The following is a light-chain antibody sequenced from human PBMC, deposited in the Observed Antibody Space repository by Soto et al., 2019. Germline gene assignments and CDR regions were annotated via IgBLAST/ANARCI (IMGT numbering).Light chain of an antibody. CDR1: EDIRND. CDR2: AAS. Sequence: AIQMYQSPSSLSASVGDSATITCRASEDIRNDLGWYQKRPGKPPKLLIYAASSSYSGVPSRFRGSGSGTAFTLTITSLQPEDFATYYCLQDYNPFWTFGQGTRVDVK. J-gene: IGKJ1*01. CDR3: LQDYNPFWT. V-gene: IGKV1-6*01.